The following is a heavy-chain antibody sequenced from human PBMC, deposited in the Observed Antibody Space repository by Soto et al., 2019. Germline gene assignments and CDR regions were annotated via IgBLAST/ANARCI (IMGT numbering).Heavy chain of an antibody. CDR2: INPNSGGT. J-gene: IGHJ5*02. D-gene: IGHD2-15*01. CDR3: ARERGGGYCSGGSCYEFDP. V-gene: IGHV1-2*02. Sequence: QVQLVQSGAEVKKPGASVKVSCKASGYTFTGYYMHWVRQAPGQGLEWMGWINPNSGGTNYAQKFQGRVTMTRDTSVSTACMELSRLRSDDTAVYYCARERGGGYCSGGSCYEFDPWGQGTLVTVSS. CDR1: GYTFTGYY.